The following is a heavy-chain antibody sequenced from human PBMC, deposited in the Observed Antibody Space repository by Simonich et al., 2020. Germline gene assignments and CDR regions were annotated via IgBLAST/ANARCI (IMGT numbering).Heavy chain of an antibody. D-gene: IGHD6-13*01. CDR3: ARDAAGDY. Sequence: EVQLVESGGGLVKPGGSLRLSCAASGFTFSSYSMNWVRQAPGKGLEWVSSISRSSSYIYYADAVKGRFTISRDNAKNSLYLQRNSLRAEDTAVYYCARDAAGDYWGQGTLVTVSS. CDR1: GFTFSSYS. J-gene: IGHJ4*02. CDR2: ISRSSSYI. V-gene: IGHV3-21*01.